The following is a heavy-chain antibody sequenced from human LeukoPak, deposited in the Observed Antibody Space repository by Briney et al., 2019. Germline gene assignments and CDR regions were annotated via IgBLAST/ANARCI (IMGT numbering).Heavy chain of an antibody. V-gene: IGHV1-18*01. CDR3: ARDHYCGGDCYSLEDY. Sequence: GASVKVSCKASGYTFTSYGISWVRQAPGQGLEWMGWISAYNGNTNYAQKLQGRVTMTTDTSTSTAYMELRSLRSDDTAVYYCARDHYCGGDCYSLEDYWGQGTLVTVSS. CDR1: GYTFTSYG. J-gene: IGHJ4*02. CDR2: ISAYNGNT. D-gene: IGHD2-21*01.